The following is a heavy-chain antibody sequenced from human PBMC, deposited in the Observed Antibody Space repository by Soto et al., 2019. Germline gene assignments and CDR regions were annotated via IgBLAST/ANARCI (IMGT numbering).Heavy chain of an antibody. D-gene: IGHD6-6*01. J-gene: IGHJ5*02. Sequence: SETLSLTCAVSGGSISSGGYSWSWIRQPPGKGLEWIGYIYHSGSTYYNPSLKSRVTISVDRSKNQFSLKLSSVTAADTAVYYCARGPIAARRNWFDPWGQGTLVTVSS. CDR2: IYHSGST. CDR1: GGSISSGGYS. V-gene: IGHV4-30-2*01. CDR3: ARGPIAARRNWFDP.